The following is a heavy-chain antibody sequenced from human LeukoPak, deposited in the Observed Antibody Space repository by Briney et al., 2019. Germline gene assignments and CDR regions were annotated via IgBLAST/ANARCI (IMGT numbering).Heavy chain of an antibody. CDR2: VSASADNT. V-gene: IGHV3-23*01. Sequence: PGRSLTLSCAASAFTFRSYARRWVRRAPGKGVEWVSGVSASADNTYYADFVKGRFTISRDNSKNTLYLQVHSLRVDDTAVYYCAKEAHWPLPTDCWGQGTLVTVSS. D-gene: IGHD1-1*01. J-gene: IGHJ4*02. CDR3: AKEAHWPLPTDC. CDR1: AFTFRSYA.